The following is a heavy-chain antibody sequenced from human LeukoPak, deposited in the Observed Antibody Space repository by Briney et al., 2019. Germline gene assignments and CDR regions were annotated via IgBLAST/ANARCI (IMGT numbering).Heavy chain of an antibody. J-gene: IGHJ4*02. CDR2: ISAYNGNT. V-gene: IGHV1-18*01. D-gene: IGHD6-19*01. Sequence: GASVKVSCKASGYTFTNYGISWVRRAPGQGLQWMGWISAYNGNTNYAQELQDRLTMLTETSTSTAYMEMRSLRSDDTAVYYCAKDFSPRYSSGWTSFDQWGQGTLVTVSS. CDR3: AKDFSPRYSSGWTSFDQ. CDR1: GYTFTNYG.